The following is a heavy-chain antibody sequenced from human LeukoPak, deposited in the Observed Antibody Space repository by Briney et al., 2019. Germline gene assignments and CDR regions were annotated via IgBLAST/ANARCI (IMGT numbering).Heavy chain of an antibody. D-gene: IGHD3-9*01. CDR3: ARGTTYYDILTAINWFDP. Sequence: SETLSLTCTVSGGSISSSSYYWGWIRQPPGKGLEWIGSIYYSGSTYYNPSLKSRVTISVDTSKNQFSLKLSSVTAADTAVYYCARGTTYYDILTAINWFDPWGQGTLVTVSS. J-gene: IGHJ5*02. V-gene: IGHV4-39*07. CDR2: IYYSGST. CDR1: GGSISSSSYY.